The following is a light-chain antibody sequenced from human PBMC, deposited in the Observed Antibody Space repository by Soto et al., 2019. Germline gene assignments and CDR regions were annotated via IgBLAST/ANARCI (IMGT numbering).Light chain of an antibody. V-gene: IGKV1-39*01. CDR2: STS. J-gene: IGKJ1*01. CDR3: QQGYSSRWT. CDR1: QNIRSY. Sequence: DIQMTQSPSSLSASVGDRVTITCRASQNIRSYLNWYQQKPGKAPQLLIYSTSSLQTGVPSRFSDSRSGTDFSLVISDLQPEDSATYYCQQGYSSRWTSGRGTKVEI.